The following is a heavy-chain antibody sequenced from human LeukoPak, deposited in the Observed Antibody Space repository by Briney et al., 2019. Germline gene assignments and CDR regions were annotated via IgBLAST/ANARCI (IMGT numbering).Heavy chain of an antibody. V-gene: IGHV4-59*01. CDR1: GGSISTYS. CDR2: VNSNGGT. J-gene: IGHJ5*02. CDR3: ARDAGGTWFDP. Sequence: SETLSLTCTVSGGSISTYSWNWIQQPPGQGLEWIGYVNSNGGTYNNPSLKSRVTVSLDMSKNQFSLKLSSATAADTAVYYCARDAGGTWFDPWGQGILVTVSS.